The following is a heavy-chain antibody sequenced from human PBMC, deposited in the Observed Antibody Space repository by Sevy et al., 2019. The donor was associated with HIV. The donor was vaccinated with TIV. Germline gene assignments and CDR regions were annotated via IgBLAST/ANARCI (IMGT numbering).Heavy chain of an antibody. Sequence: SETLSLTCAVSRYSIRSDDYWVWIRQPPGKGLEWIGNIYHSGSTYYNPSLRSRVSMSVDTSMNQFYLKLNSVTAADTALYYCARTLRGNFDSKASAFDIWGQGTMVTVSS. CDR2: IYHSGST. CDR1: RYSIRSDDY. CDR3: ARTLRGNFDSKASAFDI. J-gene: IGHJ3*02. D-gene: IGHD3-22*01. V-gene: IGHV4-38-2*01.